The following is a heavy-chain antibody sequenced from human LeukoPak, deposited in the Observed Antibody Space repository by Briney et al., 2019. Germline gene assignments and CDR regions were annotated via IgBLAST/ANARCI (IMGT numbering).Heavy chain of an antibody. CDR1: GGSFSGYY. CDR2: INHSGST. CDR3: ARDGIVVVDRWFDP. V-gene: IGHV4-34*01. D-gene: IGHD2-15*01. J-gene: IGHJ5*02. Sequence: KPSETLSLTCAVYGGSFSGYYWSWIRQPPGKGLEWIGEINHSGSTNYNPPLKSRVTISVDTSKNQFSLKLSSVTAADTAVYYCARDGIVVVDRWFDPWGQGTLVTVSS.